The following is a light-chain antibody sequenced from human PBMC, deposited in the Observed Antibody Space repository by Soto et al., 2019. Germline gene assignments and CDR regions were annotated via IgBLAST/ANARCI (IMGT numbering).Light chain of an antibody. J-gene: IGKJ1*01. CDR1: QSISSS. V-gene: IGKV1-39*01. Sequence: DIQMTQSPSSLSASVGDRVTITCRASQSISSSLNWYEQKPGKAPNLLIYAASSLESPVPSRFSGRGSGTDFTLPISSLPPEDFATSYCQQSYNTPRTLGQGTTVDIK. CDR2: AAS. CDR3: QQSYNTPRT.